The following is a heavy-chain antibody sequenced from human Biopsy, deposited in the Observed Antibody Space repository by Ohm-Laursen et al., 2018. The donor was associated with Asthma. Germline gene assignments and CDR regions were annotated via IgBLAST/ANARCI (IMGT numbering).Heavy chain of an antibody. CDR2: IYYTGSD. CDR1: GGSVNTGSYY. J-gene: IGHJ6*02. V-gene: IGHV4-61*01. CDR3: ARGPNYHGSGRAPIGMDV. D-gene: IGHD3-10*01. Sequence: PSETLSLTCTVSGGSVNTGSYYWSWIRQPPGKGLEWLGYIYYTGSDNYNPSLKSRVTISVDTSKNQFSLRLNSVTAADTAVYYCARGPNYHGSGRAPIGMDVWGQGTTVTVSS.